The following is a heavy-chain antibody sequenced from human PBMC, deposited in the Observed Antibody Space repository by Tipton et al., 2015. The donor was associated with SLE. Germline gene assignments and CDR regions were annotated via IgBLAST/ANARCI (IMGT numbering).Heavy chain of an antibody. CDR2: INHSGST. CDR1: GGSFSDYS. J-gene: IGHJ4*02. CDR3: ATLDASGSYPFDY. Sequence: TLSLTCVVYGGSFSDYSWSWIRQSPGKGLEWIGEINHSGSTNYNPSLKSRVTISVDTSKIQFSLKLSSVTAADTAVYYCATLDASGSYPFDYWGQGTRVTVSS. V-gene: IGHV4-34*01. D-gene: IGHD3-10*01.